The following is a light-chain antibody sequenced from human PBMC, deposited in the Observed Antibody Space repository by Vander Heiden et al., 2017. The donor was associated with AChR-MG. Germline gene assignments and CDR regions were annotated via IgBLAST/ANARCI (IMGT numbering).Light chain of an antibody. Sequence: DIVMTQSPDSLAVSLGERATINCKSSQSVLYSSNNKNYLAWYQQKPGQPPKLLIYWASTRESGVADRFSGSGSGTDFTLTISSLQAEDVAVYYCQQYYSTPITFGHGTRLEIK. CDR1: QSVLYSSNNKNY. V-gene: IGKV4-1*01. CDR2: WAS. J-gene: IGKJ5*01. CDR3: QQYYSTPIT.